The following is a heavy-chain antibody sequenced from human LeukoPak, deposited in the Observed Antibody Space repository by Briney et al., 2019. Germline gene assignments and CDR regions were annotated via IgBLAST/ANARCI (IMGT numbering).Heavy chain of an antibody. J-gene: IGHJ3*02. D-gene: IGHD3-22*01. CDR2: INPNNGGT. CDR1: GYIFTDYY. CDR3: AGEDNSSGYRPFDI. V-gene: IGHV1-2*06. Sequence: ASVKVSCKASGYIFTDYYIYWVRQAPGQGLEWMGRINPNNGGTNYAQKFQGRVTMTRDMSMSTAYMELSRLRSVDTAVYYCAGEDNSSGYRPFDIWGQGTMVTVPS.